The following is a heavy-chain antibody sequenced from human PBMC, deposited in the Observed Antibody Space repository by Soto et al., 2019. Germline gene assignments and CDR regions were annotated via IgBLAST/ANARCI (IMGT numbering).Heavy chain of an antibody. CDR3: ATPLAVPGYSYGFDY. D-gene: IGHD5-18*01. Sequence: SETLSLTCTVSDGSISSSSYYWGWIRQPPGKGLEWIGSIYYSGSTYYNPSLKSRVTISVDTSKNQFSLKLSSVTAADTAVYYCATPLAVPGYSYGFDYWGQGTLVTVSS. CDR2: IYYSGST. V-gene: IGHV4-39*01. J-gene: IGHJ4*02. CDR1: DGSISSSSYY.